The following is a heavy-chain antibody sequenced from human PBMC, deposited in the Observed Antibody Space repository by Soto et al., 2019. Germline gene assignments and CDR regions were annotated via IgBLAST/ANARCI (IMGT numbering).Heavy chain of an antibody. CDR1: GFTFSNAW. V-gene: IGHV3-15*07. CDR2: IKSKTDGGTT. J-gene: IGHJ4*02. CDR3: ARDPFDCGDDCSSKY. Sequence: PGGSLRLSCSASGFTFSNAWMNWVRQAPGKGLEWVGRIKSKTDGGTTDYAAPVKGRFTISRDDSKNTLYLQMNSLKTEDTAVYYCARDPFDCGDDCSSKYWGKGTRVTVAS. D-gene: IGHD2-21*02.